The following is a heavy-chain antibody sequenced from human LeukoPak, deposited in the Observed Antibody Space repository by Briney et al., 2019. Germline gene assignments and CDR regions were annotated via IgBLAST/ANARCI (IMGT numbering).Heavy chain of an antibody. V-gene: IGHV4-34*01. CDR2: INHSGST. Sequence: SEPLSLTCAVYGGAFSGYYWSWIRQPPGKGLEWIGEINHSGSTNYNPSLKSRVTISVDTSKNQFSLKLSSVTAADKAVYYCARGSGIVVVPAAITFDYWGQGTLVTVSS. CDR1: GGAFSGYY. D-gene: IGHD2-2*01. CDR3: ARGSGIVVVPAAITFDY. J-gene: IGHJ4*02.